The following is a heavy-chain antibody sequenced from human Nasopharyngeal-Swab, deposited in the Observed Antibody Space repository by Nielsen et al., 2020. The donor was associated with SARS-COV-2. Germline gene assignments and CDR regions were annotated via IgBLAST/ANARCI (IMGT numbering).Heavy chain of an antibody. D-gene: IGHD1-26*01. V-gene: IGHV1-2*02. Sequence: ASVKVSCKASGYTFTCYNIHWVRQAPGQGLEWMGCINPYRGSTNYAQKFQGRVTMTMDTSINKAYMELTSLRSYETAVYYCAKIRSLATFQRFDSWGQGTLVTVSS. CDR1: GYTFTCYN. CDR2: INPYRGST. J-gene: IGHJ5*01. CDR3: AKIRSLATFQRFDS.